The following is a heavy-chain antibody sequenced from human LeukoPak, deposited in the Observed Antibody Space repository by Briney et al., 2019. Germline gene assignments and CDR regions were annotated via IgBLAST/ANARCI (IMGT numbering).Heavy chain of an antibody. CDR2: MNPNSGNT. D-gene: IGHD3-3*01. CDR3: AREQSSYDFWSGFYYYYGMDV. CDR1: GYTFTSYD. V-gene: IGHV1-8*01. J-gene: IGHJ6*02. Sequence: ASVKVSCKASGYTFTSYDINWVRQATGQGLEWMGWMNPNSGNTGYAQKFQGRVTMTRNTSISTAYMELSSPRSEDTAVYYCAREQSSYDFWSGFYYYYGMDVWGQGTTVTVSS.